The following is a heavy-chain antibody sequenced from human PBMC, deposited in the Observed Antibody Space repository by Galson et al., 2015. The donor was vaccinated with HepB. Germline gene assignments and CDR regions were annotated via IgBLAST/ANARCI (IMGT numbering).Heavy chain of an antibody. V-gene: IGHV3-30*02. CDR2: ISFDGTHK. CDR1: GFALSSHG. Sequence: SLRLSCAATGFALSSHGIHWVRQAPGKGLVWVAFISFDGTHKYYADSVRSRFTISRDDSKNTVYLQMSGLRADDTAVYYCAKSGVLLGDTVPYWGQGTLVAVSS. CDR3: AKSGVLLGDTVPY. D-gene: IGHD3-10*01. J-gene: IGHJ4*02.